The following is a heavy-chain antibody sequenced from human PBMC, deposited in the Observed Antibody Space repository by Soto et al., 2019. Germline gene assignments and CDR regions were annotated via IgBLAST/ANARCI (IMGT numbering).Heavy chain of an antibody. Sequence: PSQTLSLTCVISGDSVSSNSAAWNWIRQSPSRGLEWLGRTYYRSKWYNDYAVFVKSRITINPDTSKNQFSLQLNSVTPEDTAVYYCARDPAEYSSSLGEGYGMDVWGRGTTVTVP. V-gene: IGHV6-1*01. CDR3: ARDPAEYSSSLGEGYGMDV. J-gene: IGHJ6*02. CDR1: GDSVSSNSAA. D-gene: IGHD6-6*01. CDR2: TYYRSKWYN.